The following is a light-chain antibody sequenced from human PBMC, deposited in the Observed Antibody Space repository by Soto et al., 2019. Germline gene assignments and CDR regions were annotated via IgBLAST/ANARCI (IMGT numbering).Light chain of an antibody. Sequence: QSALTQPASVSGSPGQSITISCTGTRSDVGSYNLVSWYQQHPGKAPKLMIYEVNKRPSGFSNRFSGPKSGNTASLTISGLQAEDEADYYCCSYAGSDTWAFGGGTKLTVL. CDR1: RSDVGSYNL. CDR2: EVN. J-gene: IGLJ3*02. CDR3: CSYAGSDTWA. V-gene: IGLV2-23*02.